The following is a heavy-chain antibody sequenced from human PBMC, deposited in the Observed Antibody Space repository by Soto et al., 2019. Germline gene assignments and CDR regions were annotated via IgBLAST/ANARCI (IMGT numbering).Heavy chain of an antibody. D-gene: IGHD6-6*01. CDR1: GYTFTNND. CDR3: ARGVVETSSLWLDP. V-gene: IGHV1-8*01. CDR2: MNTNTNTT. Sequence: ASVKVSCKSSGYTFTNNDINWVRQAPGQGLEWIRWMNTNTNTTDSAEVFEGRVSLTWDTSISTAYMQLNSLKIDDTAVYYCARGVVETSSLWLDPWGQGTLVTVS. J-gene: IGHJ5*02.